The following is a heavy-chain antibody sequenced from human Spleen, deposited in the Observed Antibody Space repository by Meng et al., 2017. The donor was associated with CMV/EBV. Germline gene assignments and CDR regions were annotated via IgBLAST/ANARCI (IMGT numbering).Heavy chain of an antibody. J-gene: IGHJ4*02. CDR1: GISFSSYW. CDR2: INDYGTET. Sequence: SCAASGISFSSYWMSWVRQTPGKRLEWVANINDYGTETYYVDSVRGRFTISRDNAKNSLYLQISSLRVEDTAVYYCARENGELLPEVYWGQGTLVTVSS. V-gene: IGHV3-7*01. D-gene: IGHD1-26*01. CDR3: ARENGELLPEVY.